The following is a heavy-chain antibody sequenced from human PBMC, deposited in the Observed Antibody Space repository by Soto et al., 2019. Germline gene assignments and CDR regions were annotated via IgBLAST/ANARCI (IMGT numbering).Heavy chain of an antibody. CDR3: ARDVRSRRYDL. CDR2: IWYDGSNK. CDR1: GFTFRNYG. Sequence: QVQLVESGGGVVQPGRSLRLSCAASGFTFRNYGMHWVRQAPGKGLEWLAVIWYDGSNKYYADSVKGRFTISRDNSKNTLYLDMNSLRDEDTAVYYCARDVRSRRYDLWGQGTLVIVSS. V-gene: IGHV3-33*01. J-gene: IGHJ5*02. D-gene: IGHD3-10*02.